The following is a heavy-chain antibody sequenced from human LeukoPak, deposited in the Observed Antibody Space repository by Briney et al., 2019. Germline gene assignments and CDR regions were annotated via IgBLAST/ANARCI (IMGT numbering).Heavy chain of an antibody. Sequence: GGSLRLSCAASGFTFSDYYMSWIRQAPGKGLEWVSYISSSGSTIYYADSVKGRFTISRDNSKNTLYLQMDSLRAEDTAVYYCAKGLGKATVTPLGYWGQGTLVTVSS. CDR1: GFTFSDYY. CDR3: AKGLGKATVTPLGY. J-gene: IGHJ4*02. D-gene: IGHD4-11*01. V-gene: IGHV3-11*01. CDR2: ISSSGSTI.